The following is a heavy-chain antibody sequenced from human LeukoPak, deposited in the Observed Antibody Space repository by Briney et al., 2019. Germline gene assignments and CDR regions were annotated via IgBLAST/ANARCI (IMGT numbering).Heavy chain of an antibody. CDR1: GFTFSSYA. V-gene: IGHV3-23*01. D-gene: IGHD3-3*01. Sequence: PGGSLRLPCAASGFTFSSYAMSWVRQAPGKGLEWVAAISGSGGSTYYADSVKGRFTISRDNSKNTLYLQMNSLRAEDTAVYYCAKDPSIFGVVKGWFDLWGQGTLVTVSS. CDR2: ISGSGGST. J-gene: IGHJ5*02. CDR3: AKDPSIFGVVKGWFDL.